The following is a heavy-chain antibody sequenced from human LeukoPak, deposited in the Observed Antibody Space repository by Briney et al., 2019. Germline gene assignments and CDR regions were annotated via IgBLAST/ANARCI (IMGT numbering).Heavy chain of an antibody. CDR2: ISGSGGST. CDR3: VKDDGWVQYAN. D-gene: IGHD5-24*01. J-gene: IGHJ4*02. Sequence: PGGSLRLSCAASGFTFSSSAMSWVRQAPGKGLEWVSSISGSGGSTYYADSVKGRFIISRDNSKNTVYLQMNSLSAEDAAVYYCVKDDGWVQYANWGQGTLVTVSS. CDR1: GFTFSSSA. V-gene: IGHV3-23*01.